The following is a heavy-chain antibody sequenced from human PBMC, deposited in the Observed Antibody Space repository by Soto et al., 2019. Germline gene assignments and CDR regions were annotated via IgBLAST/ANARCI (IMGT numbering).Heavy chain of an antibody. V-gene: IGHV4-31*03. D-gene: IGHD3-22*01. CDR3: ERDRIGSGYVFDP. CDR2: IYYSGST. Sequence: QVQLQESGPGLVKPSQTLSLTCTVSGGSISSGGYYWSWIRQHPGKGLEWIGYIYYSGSTYYNPSLKIRVTIPVDTSKNQFSLKLSSVTAADTAVYYCERDRIGSGYVFDPWGQGTLVTVAA. CDR1: GGSISSGGYY. J-gene: IGHJ5*02.